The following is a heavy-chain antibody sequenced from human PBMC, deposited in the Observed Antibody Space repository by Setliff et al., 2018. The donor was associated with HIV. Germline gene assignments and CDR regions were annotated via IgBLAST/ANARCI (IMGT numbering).Heavy chain of an antibody. J-gene: IGHJ5*02. V-gene: IGHV4-39*01. CDR3: ARGYLLVVITTSNWFDP. Sequence: LSLTCTVSGDSVNDRSYFWGWIRQPPGKGLEWIGTFYYNGDSRYNPSLKSRVTISVDTSKNQFSLKLSSVTAADTAVYCCARGYLLVVITTSNWFDPWGQGTLVTVSS. CDR1: GDSVNDRSYF. D-gene: IGHD3-22*01. CDR2: FYYNGDS.